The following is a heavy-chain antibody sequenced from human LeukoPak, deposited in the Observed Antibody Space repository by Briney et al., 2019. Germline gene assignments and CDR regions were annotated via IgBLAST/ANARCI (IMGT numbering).Heavy chain of an antibody. CDR2: ISVSGGDT. CDR1: GFTFSTYA. V-gene: IGHV3-23*01. J-gene: IGHJ5*01. Sequence: GASLRLSCAPSGFTFSTYAMSWVRQAPGKGLEWVSSISVSGGDTYYADSVKGRFTISRDNSKNTLDLQMNSLRAEDTAVYYCAKDRGGIATANGFDSWGQGTLVTVSS. CDR3: AKDRGGIATANGFDS. D-gene: IGHD3-16*02.